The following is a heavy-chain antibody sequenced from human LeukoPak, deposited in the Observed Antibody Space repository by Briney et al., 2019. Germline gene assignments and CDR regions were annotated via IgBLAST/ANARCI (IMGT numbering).Heavy chain of an antibody. D-gene: IGHD5-18*01. J-gene: IGHJ6*03. V-gene: IGHV4-34*01. CDR2: INDSGRS. CDR3: ARQVDTATPAYYYMDV. CDR1: GGSFSGYY. Sequence: SETLSLTCGVYGGSFSGYYWSWIRQPPGKGLEWIGEINDSGRSNYKSSLKSRVTISEDTSKNQFSLKLSSVTAADTAVYYCARQVDTATPAYYYMDVWGKGTTVTISS.